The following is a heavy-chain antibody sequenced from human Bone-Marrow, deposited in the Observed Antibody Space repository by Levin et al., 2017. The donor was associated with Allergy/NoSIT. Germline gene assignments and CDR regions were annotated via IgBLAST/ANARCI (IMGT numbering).Heavy chain of an antibody. CDR3: ARPKARLYCSSTSCSGYGMDV. J-gene: IGHJ6*02. Sequence: ASVKVSCKASGYTFTSHDINWVRQATGQGLEWMGWMNPNSGNTGYAQKFQGRVTMTRNTSISTAYMELSSLRSEDTAVYYCARPKARLYCSSTSCSGYGMDVWGQGTTVTVSS. D-gene: IGHD2-2*01. CDR2: MNPNSGNT. CDR1: GYTFTSHD. V-gene: IGHV1-8*01.